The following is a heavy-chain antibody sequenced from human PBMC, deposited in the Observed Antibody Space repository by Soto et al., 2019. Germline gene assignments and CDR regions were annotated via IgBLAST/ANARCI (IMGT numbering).Heavy chain of an antibody. CDR1: GVTFRNSV. CDR3: ARAPILVGGPIYENYLDF. D-gene: IGHD2-21*01. CDR2: IIPIFGTA. V-gene: IGHV1-69*01. Sequence: SVKVSFKASGVTFRNSVISWVRQEPGQGLEWMGGIIPIFGTANYAQKFQGRVTIIADESTSTAYLELTSLRSEDTAVYYCARAPILVGGPIYENYLDFWGQGTLVTVSS. J-gene: IGHJ4*02.